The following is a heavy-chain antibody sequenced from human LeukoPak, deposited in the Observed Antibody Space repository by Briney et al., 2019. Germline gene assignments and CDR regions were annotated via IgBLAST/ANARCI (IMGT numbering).Heavy chain of an antibody. CDR1: GFTFSSCG. CDR3: ARDRVNWNDVGGLFDY. V-gene: IGHV3-33*01. CDR2: IWYDGSNK. Sequence: GGSLRLSCAASGFTFSSCGMHWVRQAPGKGLEWVAVIWYDGSNKYYADSVKGRFTISRDISKNTLYLQMDSLSAEDTAVYYCARDRVNWNDVGGLFDYWGQGTLVTVSS. D-gene: IGHD1-1*01. J-gene: IGHJ4*02.